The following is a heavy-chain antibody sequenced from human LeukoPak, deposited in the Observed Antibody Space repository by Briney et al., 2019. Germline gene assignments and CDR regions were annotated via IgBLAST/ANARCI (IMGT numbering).Heavy chain of an antibody. CDR3: ARTRPSIEAAGPAYSLGY. V-gene: IGHV1-46*01. D-gene: IGHD6-13*01. CDR1: GYTFTSYY. Sequence: ASVKVSCKASGYTFTSYYMPWVPQVPGQGFEWWGIINPSGVSATYKQTFPGRVTMTTDTATPTVYMDLSSLRSEDTAMYYCARTRPSIEAAGPAYSLGYWGEGTRVTVSS. J-gene: IGHJ4*02. CDR2: INPSGVSA.